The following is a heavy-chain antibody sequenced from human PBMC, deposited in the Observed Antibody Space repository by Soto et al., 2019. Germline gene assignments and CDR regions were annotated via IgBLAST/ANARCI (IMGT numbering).Heavy chain of an antibody. CDR1: GVTFSSNA. J-gene: IGHJ4*02. Sequence: EVQLLESGGGLVQPGGSLRLSCAASGVTFSSNAMSWVRQAPGKGLEWVSAISGSGGSTYYADSVMGRFTISRDNSNNTLYLQMNSLRAEDTAVYYCAKAASGSYYFWGQGTLVTVSS. CDR2: ISGSGGST. V-gene: IGHV3-23*01. D-gene: IGHD1-26*01. CDR3: AKAASGSYYF.